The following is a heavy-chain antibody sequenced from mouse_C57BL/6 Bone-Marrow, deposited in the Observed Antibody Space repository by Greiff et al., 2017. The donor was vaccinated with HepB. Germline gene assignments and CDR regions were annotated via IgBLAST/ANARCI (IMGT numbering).Heavy chain of an antibody. CDR1: GFTFSSYG. Sequence: EVQGVESGGDLVKPGGSLKLSCAASGFTFSSYGMSWVRQTPDKRLEWVATISSGGSYTYYPDSVKGRFTISRDNAKNTLYLQMSSLKSEDTAMYYCGRGYYYGSSYSAMDYWGQGTSVTVSS. V-gene: IGHV5-6*01. CDR2: ISSGGSYT. D-gene: IGHD1-1*01. CDR3: GRGYYYGSSYSAMDY. J-gene: IGHJ4*01.